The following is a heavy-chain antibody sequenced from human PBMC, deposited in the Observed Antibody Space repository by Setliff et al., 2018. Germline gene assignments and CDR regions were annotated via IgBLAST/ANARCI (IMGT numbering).Heavy chain of an antibody. CDR1: GGSISSSSYY. V-gene: IGHV4-39*01. CDR3: ARHVVQYDFWSGYYGDYYYYMDV. CDR2: IYYSGST. D-gene: IGHD3-3*01. Sequence: TSETLSLTCTVSGGSISSSSYYWGWIRQPPGKGLEWIGSIYYSGSTYYNPSLKSRVTISVDTSKNQFSLKLNSVTAADTAVYYRARHVVQYDFWSGYYGDYYYYMDVWGKGTTVTVSS. J-gene: IGHJ6*03.